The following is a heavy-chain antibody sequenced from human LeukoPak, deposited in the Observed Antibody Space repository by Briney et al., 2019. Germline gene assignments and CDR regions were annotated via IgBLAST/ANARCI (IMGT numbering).Heavy chain of an antibody. CDR3: ARDCANDEVPSHFDY. V-gene: IGHV3-30*04. D-gene: IGHD1-1*01. CDR2: ISYDGSNK. CDR1: GFTFSSYA. J-gene: IGHJ4*02. Sequence: PGGSLRLSCAASGFTFSSYAMHWVRQAPGKGLEWDAVISYDGSNKYYADSVKGRFTISRDNSKNKLYLQMNSLRAEDTAVYYCARDCANDEVPSHFDYWGQGTLVTVSS.